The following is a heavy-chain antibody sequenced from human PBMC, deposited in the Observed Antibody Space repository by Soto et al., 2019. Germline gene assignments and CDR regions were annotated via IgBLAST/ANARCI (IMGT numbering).Heavy chain of an antibody. CDR1: GFTFSSYA. V-gene: IGHV3-23*01. CDR3: AKDYSTVTTDPLSVVLFDY. Sequence: GGSLRLSCAASGFTFSSYAMSWARQAPGKGLEWVSIITSDGRTYYADSVKGRFTISRDNSKNTVYLQMNSLRAEDTAVYYCAKDYSTVTTDPLSVVLFDYWGQGALVTVSS. CDR2: ITSDGRT. J-gene: IGHJ4*02. D-gene: IGHD4-17*01.